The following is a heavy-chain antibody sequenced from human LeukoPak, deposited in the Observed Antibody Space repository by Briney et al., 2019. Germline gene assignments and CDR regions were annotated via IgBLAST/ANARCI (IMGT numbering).Heavy chain of an antibody. D-gene: IGHD1-26*01. CDR1: GFTFDDYG. CDR3: ARDPTSSWETAFDI. CDR2: INWNGGST. J-gene: IGHJ3*02. Sequence: GGSLRLSCAASGFTFDDYGMSWVRQAPGKGLEWVSGINWNGGSTGYADSVKGRFTISRDNAKNSLYLQMNSLGAEDTAVYYCARDPTSSWETAFDIWGQGTMVTVSS. V-gene: IGHV3-20*04.